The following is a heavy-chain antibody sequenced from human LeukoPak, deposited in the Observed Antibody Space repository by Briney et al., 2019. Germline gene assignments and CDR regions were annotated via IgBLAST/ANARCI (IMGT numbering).Heavy chain of an antibody. CDR3: ATDRGWRTSGYYLYYFEY. CDR1: GLTVNNNY. D-gene: IGHD3-3*01. CDR2: LYIGGNT. V-gene: IGHV3-53*01. Sequence: GGSLRLSCAASGLTVNNNYMNWVRQAPGKGLEWVSALYIGGNTYYADSVRGRFTISRDNSKNTLYLQMNSLRAEDTAVYYCATDRGWRTSGYYLYYFEYWGQGTLVTFSS. J-gene: IGHJ4*02.